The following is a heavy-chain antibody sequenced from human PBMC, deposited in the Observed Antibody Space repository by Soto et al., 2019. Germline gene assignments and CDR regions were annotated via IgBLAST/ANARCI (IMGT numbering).Heavy chain of an antibody. Sequence: WETLSLTCTVSGGSISSSSSYWGWIRQPPGKGLEWIGSIYYSGSTYYNPSLKSRVTISVDTSKNQFSLRLSSVTAADTAVYYCVKHKDRNCFDPWGQGTLVTVSS. CDR3: VKHKDRNCFDP. CDR1: GGSISSSSSY. V-gene: IGHV4-39*01. J-gene: IGHJ5*02. CDR2: IYYSGST.